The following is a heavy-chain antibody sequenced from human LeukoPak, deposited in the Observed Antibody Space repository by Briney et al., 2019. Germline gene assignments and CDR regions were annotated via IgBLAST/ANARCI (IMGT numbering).Heavy chain of an antibody. D-gene: IGHD3-22*01. CDR2: IYYSGST. CDR3: ARHSSGYYFGIDY. Sequence: MPSETLSLTCTVSGGSISSYYWSWIRQPPGKGLEWIGYIYYSGSTNYNPSLKSRVTISVDTSKNQFSLKLSSVTAADTAVYYCARHSSGYYFGIDYWGQGTLVTVSS. CDR1: GGSISSYY. J-gene: IGHJ4*02. V-gene: IGHV4-59*01.